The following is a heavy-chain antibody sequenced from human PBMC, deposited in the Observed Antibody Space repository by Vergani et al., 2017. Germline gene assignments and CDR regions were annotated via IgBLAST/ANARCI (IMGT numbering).Heavy chain of an antibody. CDR1: GYTFTGYY. V-gene: IGHV1-2*02. D-gene: IGHD3-10*01. CDR2: INPNSGGT. CDR3: ARESSHMFRGVLYYYGMDV. Sequence: QVQLVQSGAEVKKPGASVTVSCKASGYTFTGYYMHWVRQAPGQGLEWMGWINPNSGGTNYAQKFQGRVTMTRDTSISTAYMELSRLSSYDTTVYYCARESSHMFRGVLYYYGMDVWGQGTTVTVSS. J-gene: IGHJ6*02.